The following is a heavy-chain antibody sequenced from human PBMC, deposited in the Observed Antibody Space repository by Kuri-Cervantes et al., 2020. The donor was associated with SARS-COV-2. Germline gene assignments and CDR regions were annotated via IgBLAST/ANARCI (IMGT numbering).Heavy chain of an antibody. V-gene: IGHV1-24*01. CDR3: ATGMRYDSDGWYYYGMDV. J-gene: IGHJ6*02. CDR2: FDPEDGET. Sequence: ASVKVSCKVSGYTLTELSMHWVRQAPGKGLEWMGGFDPEDGETIYAQKFQGRVTMTEDTSADTAYMELSSLRSEDTAVYYCATGMRYDSDGWYYYGMDVWGRGTTVTVSS. CDR1: GYTLTELS. D-gene: IGHD3-3*01.